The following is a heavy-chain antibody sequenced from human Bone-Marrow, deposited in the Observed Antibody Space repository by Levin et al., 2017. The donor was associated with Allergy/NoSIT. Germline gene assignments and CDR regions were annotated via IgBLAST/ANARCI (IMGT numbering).Heavy chain of an antibody. V-gene: IGHV4-31*03. Sequence: SETLSLTCTVSGGSISSGVYFWSWIRKLPGTGLEWIGYVSYSGITFYNQSLKSRVTISGDTSKNLFSLNLSSVTAADTAVYYSARSITVFGVVLAVNDAFDIRGQGTMVTVSS. CDR1: GGSISSGVYF. CDR2: VSYSGIT. J-gene: IGHJ3*02. CDR3: ARSITVFGVVLAVNDAFDI. D-gene: IGHD3-3*01.